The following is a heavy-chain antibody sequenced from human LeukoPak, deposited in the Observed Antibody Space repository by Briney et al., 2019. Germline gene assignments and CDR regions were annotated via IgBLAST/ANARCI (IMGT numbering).Heavy chain of an antibody. CDR3: ARAGYSYGSDY. Sequence: SETLSLTCTVSGGSISSGDYYWRWLRQPPGTGLEWIGYIYYSGSTYYNPSLKSRVTISVDTSKNQFSLKLSSVTAADTAVYYCARAGYSYGSDYWGQGTLVTVSS. J-gene: IGHJ4*02. CDR2: IYYSGST. CDR1: GGSISSGDYY. V-gene: IGHV4-30-4*08. D-gene: IGHD5-18*01.